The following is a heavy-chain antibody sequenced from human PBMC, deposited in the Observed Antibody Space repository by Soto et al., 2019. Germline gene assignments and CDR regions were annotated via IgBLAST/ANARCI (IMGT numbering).Heavy chain of an antibody. V-gene: IGHV4-30-4*01. D-gene: IGHD4-17*01. CDR2: IYYSGYT. J-gene: IGHJ4*02. Sequence: QVQLQKSGPGLVKASQTLSLTCTVSGGSISSGDYNWSWIRQPPGKGLEWIGYIYYSGYTYNNPSLKSRVTISVDTSKNQFSLKLSSVTAADTAVYYCARSGDYVPFDYWGQGTLVTVSS. CDR1: GGSISSGDYN. CDR3: ARSGDYVPFDY.